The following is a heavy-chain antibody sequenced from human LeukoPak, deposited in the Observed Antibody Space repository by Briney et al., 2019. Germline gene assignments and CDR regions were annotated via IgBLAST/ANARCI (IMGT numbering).Heavy chain of an antibody. Sequence: SGTLSLTCAVSGGSISSSNWWSWVRQPPGKGLEWIGEIYHSGSTNYNPSLKSRVTISVDTSKNQFSLKLSSVTAADTAVYYCARDRGAGSFDYWGQGTLVTVSS. CDR3: ARDRGAGSFDY. CDR2: IYHSGST. V-gene: IGHV4-4*02. CDR1: GGSISSSNW. J-gene: IGHJ4*02. D-gene: IGHD6-19*01.